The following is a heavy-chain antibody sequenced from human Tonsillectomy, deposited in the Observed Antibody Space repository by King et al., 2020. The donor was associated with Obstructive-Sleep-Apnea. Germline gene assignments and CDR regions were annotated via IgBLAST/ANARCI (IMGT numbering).Heavy chain of an antibody. Sequence: VQLQESGPGLVKPSETLSLTCTVSGGSISNYYWSWIRQPPGKGLEWIGYMYYSGNTNFNPSLKSRVTIPADTSKIQFSLRLSSVTAADTAVYYCARHRGVEDYGGYGDYFDYWGQGTLVTVSS. D-gene: IGHD5-12*01. CDR3: ARHRGVEDYGGYGDYFDY. CDR1: GGSISNYY. V-gene: IGHV4-59*08. J-gene: IGHJ4*02. CDR2: MYYSGNT.